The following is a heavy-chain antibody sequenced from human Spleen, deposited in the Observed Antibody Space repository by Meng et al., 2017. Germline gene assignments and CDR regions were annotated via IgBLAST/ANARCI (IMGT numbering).Heavy chain of an antibody. V-gene: IGHV1-8*02. CDR2: MRPNSDNT. J-gene: IGHJ5*02. CDR3: AREGLDP. CDR1: GYTYTDYQ. Sequence: QVQLVQSGAEVKKPGASVKVSCKASGYTYTDYQTDWVRQAPGQGLEWMGYMRPNSDNTDYAQKFQGRITMTTNTSISTAYMELSSLTSEDTAVYYCAREGLDPWGQGTLVTVSS.